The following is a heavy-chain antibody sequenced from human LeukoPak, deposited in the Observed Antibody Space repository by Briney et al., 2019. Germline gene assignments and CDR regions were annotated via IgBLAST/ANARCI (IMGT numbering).Heavy chain of an antibody. Sequence: GGSLRLSCAASGFTFDDYAMHWVRQAPGKGLEWVSGISWNSGSIGYADSVKGRFTISRDNAKNTLYLQMNSLRAEDTAVYYCARAGVGDYYDSSGTIDYWGQGTLVTVSS. CDR1: GFTFDDYA. J-gene: IGHJ4*02. V-gene: IGHV3-9*01. CDR2: ISWNSGSI. D-gene: IGHD3-22*01. CDR3: ARAGVGDYYDSSGTIDY.